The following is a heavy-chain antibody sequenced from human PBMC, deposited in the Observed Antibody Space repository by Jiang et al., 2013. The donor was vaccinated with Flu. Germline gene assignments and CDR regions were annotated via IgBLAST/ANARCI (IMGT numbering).Heavy chain of an antibody. CDR1: GDSVSSNSAG. CDR2: TYYRSKWFN. Sequence: QTLSLTCAISGDSVSSNSAGWIWVRQSPSRGLEWLGRTYYRSKWFNDYAVFVQSRITINPDTSKNQVSLQLNSVTPEDTAVYYCARGGGALDYWGQGTLVTVSS. D-gene: IGHD2-21*01. J-gene: IGHJ4*02. CDR3: ARGGGALDY. V-gene: IGHV6-1*01.